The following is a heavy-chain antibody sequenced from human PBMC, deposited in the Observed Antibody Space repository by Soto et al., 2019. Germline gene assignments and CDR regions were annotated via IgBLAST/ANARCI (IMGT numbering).Heavy chain of an antibody. J-gene: IGHJ4*02. CDR1: GVSISSSSYY. CDR2: IYYSGST. CDR3: ARRYDFWSGYFDY. V-gene: IGHV4-39*01. Sequence: SETLSLTCTVSGVSISSSSYYWGWIRQPPGKGLEWIGSIYYSGSTYYNPSLKSRVTISVDTSKNQFSLKLSSVTAADTAVYYCARRYDFWSGYFDYWGQGTLVTVSS. D-gene: IGHD3-3*01.